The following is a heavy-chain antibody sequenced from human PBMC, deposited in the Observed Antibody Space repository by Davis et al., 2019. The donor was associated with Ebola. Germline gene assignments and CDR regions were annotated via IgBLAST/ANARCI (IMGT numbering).Heavy chain of an antibody. J-gene: IGHJ5*02. CDR1: GGSISSYY. CDR2: IYYSGST. D-gene: IGHD5-12*01. Sequence: MPSETLSLTCTVSGGSISSYYWSWIRQPPGKGLEWIGYIYYSGSTNYNPSLKSRVTISVDTSKNQFSLKLSSVTAADTAVYYCARLAATTSRGNWFDPWGQGTLVTVSS. V-gene: IGHV4-59*08. CDR3: ARLAATTSRGNWFDP.